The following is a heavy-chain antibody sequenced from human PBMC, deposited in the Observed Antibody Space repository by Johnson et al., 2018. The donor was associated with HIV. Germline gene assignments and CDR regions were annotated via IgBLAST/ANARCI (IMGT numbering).Heavy chain of an antibody. J-gene: IGHJ3*02. Sequence: VQLVESGGGLVKPGGYLRLSCVASGFIFSDYYMSWIRQAPGKGLEWVSAISWDGGSTYYADSVKGRFTISRDNSKNSLYLQMNSLRTEDTALYYCAKDMGRYSGSYGNYDAFDIWGQGTMVTVSS. CDR1: GFIFSDYY. V-gene: IGHV3-43*02. CDR3: AKDMGRYSGSYGNYDAFDI. CDR2: ISWDGGST. D-gene: IGHD1-26*01.